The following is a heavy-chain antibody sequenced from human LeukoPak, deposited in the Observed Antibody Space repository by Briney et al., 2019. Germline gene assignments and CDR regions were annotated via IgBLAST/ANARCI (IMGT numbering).Heavy chain of an antibody. J-gene: IGHJ4*02. D-gene: IGHD3-10*01. V-gene: IGHV3-33*05. CDR2: ISYAGSNK. CDR3: AKYLWFGGLFDPTFDY. Sequence: PGGSLRLSCAASGFTFSSCGMYWVRQAPGKGLEWVAVISYAGSNKYYADSVKGRFTISRDNSKNTLYLQMNSLRAEDTAVYYCAKYLWFGGLFDPTFDYWGQGTLVTVSS. CDR1: GFTFSSCG.